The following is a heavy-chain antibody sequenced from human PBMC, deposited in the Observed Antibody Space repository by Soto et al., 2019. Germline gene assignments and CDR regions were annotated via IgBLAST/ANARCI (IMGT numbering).Heavy chain of an antibody. D-gene: IGHD3-22*01. CDR1: GFTFSDYY. Sequence: GGSLRLSCGASGFTFSDYYMSWIRQAPGKGLEWVSYISSSGSAIYYADSVQGRFTIARDNAKNSLYLQMNSLRAEDTAVYYCARDLGYYDSSGYSDYWGQGTLVTVSS. CDR3: ARDLGYYDSSGYSDY. V-gene: IGHV3-11*01. J-gene: IGHJ4*02. CDR2: ISSSGSAI.